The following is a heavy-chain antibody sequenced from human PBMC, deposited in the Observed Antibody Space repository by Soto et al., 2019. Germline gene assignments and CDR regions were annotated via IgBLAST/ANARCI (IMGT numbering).Heavy chain of an antibody. J-gene: IGHJ5*02. CDR1: GGSISSSSYY. D-gene: IGHD3-22*01. CDR2: IYYSGST. V-gene: IGHV4-39*01. CDR3: ASDSSTLQAAEGWFDP. Sequence: QLQLQESGPGLVKPSETLSLTCTVSGGSISSSSYYWGWIRQPPGKGLEWIGSIYYSGSTYYNPSLKSRVTISVDTSKNQFSLKLSSVTAADTAVYYCASDSSTLQAAEGWFDPWGQGTLVTVSS.